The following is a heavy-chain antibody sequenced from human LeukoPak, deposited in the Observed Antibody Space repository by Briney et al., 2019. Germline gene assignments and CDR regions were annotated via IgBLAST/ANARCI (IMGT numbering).Heavy chain of an antibody. V-gene: IGHV4-30-4*08. CDR2: IYYSGST. Sequence: SETLSLTCTVSGDSISSSSYYWGWIRQPPGKGLEWIGYIYYSGSTYYNPSLKSRVTISVDTSKNQFSLKLSSVTAADTAVYYCARALYYYDSSGYYYVGRNWFDPWGQGTLVTVSS. CDR3: ARALYYYDSSGYYYVGRNWFDP. CDR1: GDSISSSSYY. D-gene: IGHD3-22*01. J-gene: IGHJ5*02.